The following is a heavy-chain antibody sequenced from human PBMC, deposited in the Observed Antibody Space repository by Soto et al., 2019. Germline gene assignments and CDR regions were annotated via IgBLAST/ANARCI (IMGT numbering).Heavy chain of an antibody. CDR3: ATLVHYDFWSGYYRWFDP. J-gene: IGHJ5*02. Sequence: GESLKISCKGSGYSFTSYWIGWVRQMPGKGLEWMGIIYPGDSDTRYSPSFQGQVTISADKSISTAYLQWSSLKASDTAMYYCATLVHYDFWSGYYRWFDPWGQGTLVTVSS. D-gene: IGHD3-3*01. V-gene: IGHV5-51*01. CDR2: IYPGDSDT. CDR1: GYSFTSYW.